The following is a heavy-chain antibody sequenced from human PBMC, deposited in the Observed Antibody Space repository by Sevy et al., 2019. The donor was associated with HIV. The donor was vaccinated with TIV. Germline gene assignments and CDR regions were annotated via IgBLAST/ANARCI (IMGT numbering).Heavy chain of an antibody. Sequence: GGSLRLSCAASGFTSGSFYMHWVRQTPKKGLVWVSNINSDGRLSNDVVSVKGRFIVSRDNAKNTQHLQMTSLGAEDTAVYYCAIGSAGTAQHWGQGILVTVSS. CDR2: INSDGRLS. J-gene: IGHJ4*02. CDR1: GFTSGSFY. CDR3: AIGSAGTAQH. D-gene: IGHD6-19*01. V-gene: IGHV3-74*01.